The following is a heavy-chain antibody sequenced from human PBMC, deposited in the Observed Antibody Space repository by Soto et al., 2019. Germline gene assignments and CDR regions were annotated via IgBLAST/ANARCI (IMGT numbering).Heavy chain of an antibody. CDR2: IIPIFATA. V-gene: IGHV1-69*12. J-gene: IGHJ6*02. CDR3: AQCLLGVNYYYGMDV. CDR1: GGTFSSYA. D-gene: IGHD3-16*01. Sequence: QVQLVQSGAEVKKPGSSVKVSCKASGGTFSSYAINWVRQAPGQVLEWMGGIIPIFATADYAQKFQGRVTITADESTSTAYMELSSLRSEDTAVYYCAQCLLGVNYYYGMDVWGQGTTVTVSS.